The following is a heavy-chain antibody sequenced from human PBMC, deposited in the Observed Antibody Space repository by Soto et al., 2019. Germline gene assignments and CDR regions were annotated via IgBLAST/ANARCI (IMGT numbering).Heavy chain of an antibody. CDR3: ARGKVHTSGPYYYYGMDV. J-gene: IGHJ6*02. CDR2: IIPIFGTA. CDR1: GGTFSSYA. V-gene: IGHV1-69*12. D-gene: IGHD1-1*01. Sequence: QVQLVQSGAEVKKPGSSVKVSCKASGGTFSSYAISWVRQAPGQGLEWMGGIIPIFGTANYAQKFQGRVTITADESTSTAYMELSSLRSEDTAVYYCARGKVHTSGPYYYYGMDVWGQGTTVTVSS.